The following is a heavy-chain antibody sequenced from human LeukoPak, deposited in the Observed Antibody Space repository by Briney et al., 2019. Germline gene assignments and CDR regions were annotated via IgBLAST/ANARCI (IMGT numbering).Heavy chain of an antibody. J-gene: IGHJ4*02. V-gene: IGHV3-23*01. CDR2: IIGSGSST. CDR1: GFTFSDHY. D-gene: IGHD6-13*01. CDR3: AKDRAQQLVLDF. Sequence: PGGSLRLSCAASGFTFSDHYMDWVRQAPGKGLEWVSAIIGSGSSTYYADSVKGRFTISRDNSKNTLFLQMNSLRAEDTAVYYCAKDRAQQLVLDFWGQGTLVTVSS.